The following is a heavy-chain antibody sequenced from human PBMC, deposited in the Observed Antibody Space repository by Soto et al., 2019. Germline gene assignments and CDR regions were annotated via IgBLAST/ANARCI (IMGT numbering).Heavy chain of an antibody. Sequence: SVKVSCKASGGTFSSYAINWVRQAPGQGLEWMGGIIPIFGTANYAQKFQGRVTITADESTSTAYMELSSLRSEDTAAYYCARVGVAGITIFGVAAQPYGMDVWGQGTTVTVSS. CDR1: GGTFSSYA. J-gene: IGHJ6*02. V-gene: IGHV1-69*13. D-gene: IGHD3-3*01. CDR3: ARVGVAGITIFGVAAQPYGMDV. CDR2: IIPIFGTA.